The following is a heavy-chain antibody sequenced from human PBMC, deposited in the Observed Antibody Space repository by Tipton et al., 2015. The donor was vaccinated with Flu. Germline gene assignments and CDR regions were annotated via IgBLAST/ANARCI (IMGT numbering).Heavy chain of an antibody. V-gene: IGHV4-34*01. D-gene: IGHD5-18*01. J-gene: IGHJ4*02. CDR1: GGSFSGYY. Sequence: TLSLTCAVYGGSFSGYYWSWIRQPPGKGLEWIGEINHSGSTNYNPSLQSRITISVDTSKNQFSLKLSSVTAADTALYYCARGYKRGSGYGSPGYGGQGTLVTVSS. CDR2: INHSGST. CDR3: ARGYKRGSGYGSPGY.